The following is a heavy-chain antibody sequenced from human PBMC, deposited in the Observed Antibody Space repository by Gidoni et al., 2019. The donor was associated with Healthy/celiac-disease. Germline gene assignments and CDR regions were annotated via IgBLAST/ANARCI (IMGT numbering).Heavy chain of an antibody. CDR1: GGSISSGDYY. V-gene: IGHV4-30-4*01. D-gene: IGHD4-17*01. Sequence: QVQLQESGPGLVKPSQTLSLTCTVSGGSISSGDYYWSWIRQPPGKGLEWIGYIYYSGSTYYNPSLKSRVTISVDTSKNQFSLKLSSVTAADTAVYYCARGSRMTTVVRGWYFDLWGRGTLVTVSS. J-gene: IGHJ2*01. CDR2: IYYSGST. CDR3: ARGSRMTTVVRGWYFDL.